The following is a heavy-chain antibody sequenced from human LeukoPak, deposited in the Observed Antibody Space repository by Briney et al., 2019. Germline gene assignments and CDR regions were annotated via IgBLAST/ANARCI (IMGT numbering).Heavy chain of an antibody. CDR1: GGTFSSYA. Sequence: SVKVSCKASGGTFSSYAISWVRQAPGQGLEWMGRIMPIFGTANYAQKFRGRVTITTDESTSTAYMELNSLRAEDTAVYYCAKDGVGATATQHWGQGTLVTVSS. V-gene: IGHV1-69*05. CDR2: IMPIFGTA. CDR3: AKDGVGATATQH. J-gene: IGHJ1*01. D-gene: IGHD1-26*01.